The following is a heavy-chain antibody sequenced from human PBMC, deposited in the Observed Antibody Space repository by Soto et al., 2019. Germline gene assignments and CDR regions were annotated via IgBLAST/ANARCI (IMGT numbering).Heavy chain of an antibody. J-gene: IGHJ6*03. D-gene: IGHD6-19*01. Sequence: ASVKVSCKASGYTFTSYYMHWVRQAPGQGLEWMGIINPSGGSTSYAQKFQGRVTMTRDTSTSTVYMELSSLRSEDTAVYYCARAVAGRNYYCDMDVWGKGTTVTVSS. CDR2: INPSGGST. CDR1: GYTFTSYY. V-gene: IGHV1-46*03. CDR3: ARAVAGRNYYCDMDV.